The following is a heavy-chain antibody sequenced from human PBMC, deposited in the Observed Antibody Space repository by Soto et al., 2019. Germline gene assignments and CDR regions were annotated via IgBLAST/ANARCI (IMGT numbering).Heavy chain of an antibody. D-gene: IGHD6-13*01. CDR3: ASAAAGIYYYYMDV. CDR1: GFTFSSYS. CDR2: ISSSSSTI. Sequence: GGSLRLSCAASGFTFSSYSMNWVRQAPGKGLEWVSYISSSSSTIYYADSVKGRFTISRDNAKNSLYLQMNSLRAEDTAVYYCASAAAGIYYYYMDVWGKGTTVTVSS. J-gene: IGHJ6*03. V-gene: IGHV3-48*01.